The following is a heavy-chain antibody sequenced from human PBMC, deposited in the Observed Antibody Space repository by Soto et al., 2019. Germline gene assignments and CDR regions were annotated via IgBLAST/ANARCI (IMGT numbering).Heavy chain of an antibody. J-gene: IGHJ4*02. CDR3: ARGGYYYDSSGYSLNY. Sequence: SQTLSLTCAISGDSVSSNSAAWNWIRQSPSRGLEWLGRTYYRSKWYNDYAVSVKSRITINPDTSKNQFSLQLNSVTPEDTAVYYCARGGYYYDSSGYSLNYWGQGTLVTVSS. V-gene: IGHV6-1*01. CDR2: TYYRSKWYN. D-gene: IGHD3-22*01. CDR1: GDSVSSNSAA.